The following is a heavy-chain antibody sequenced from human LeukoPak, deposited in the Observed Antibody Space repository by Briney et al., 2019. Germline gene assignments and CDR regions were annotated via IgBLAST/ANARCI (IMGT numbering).Heavy chain of an antibody. J-gene: IGHJ4*02. Sequence: GASVKVSWKTSGYNFASYTMHWLRQAPGQSPEWMGSINGDNGNTKYSEKFQGRVTFTRDTSASSAYMELSRLRSEDTAVYYCARSSSGTYHYWGQGTLVTVSS. CDR3: ARSSSGTYHY. V-gene: IGHV1-3*01. D-gene: IGHD3-10*01. CDR2: INGDNGNT. CDR1: GYNFASYT.